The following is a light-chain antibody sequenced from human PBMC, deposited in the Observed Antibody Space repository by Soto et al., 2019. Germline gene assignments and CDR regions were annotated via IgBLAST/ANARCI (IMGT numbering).Light chain of an antibody. Sequence: SYELTQPPSVSVAPGKTASITCGGNNIGSKSVHWYQQKPGQAPVLVIYYDSDRPSGIPERFSDFNSGNTATLTISRVEAGDEADYYCQVWDTSSDHVVFGGGTKLTVL. CDR1: NIGSKS. CDR2: YDS. J-gene: IGLJ2*01. V-gene: IGLV3-21*04. CDR3: QVWDTSSDHVV.